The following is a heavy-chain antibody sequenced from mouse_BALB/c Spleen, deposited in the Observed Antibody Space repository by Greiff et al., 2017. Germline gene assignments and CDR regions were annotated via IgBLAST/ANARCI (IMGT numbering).Heavy chain of an antibody. D-gene: IGHD1-1*02. CDR1: GFTFSSYT. V-gene: IGHV5-12-2*01. Sequence: EVHLVESGGGLVQPGGSLKLSCAASGFTFSSYTMSWVRQTPEKRLEWVAYISNGGGSTYYPDTVKGRFTISRDNAKNTLYLQMSSLKSEDTAMYYCARRWGRDYAMDYWGQGTSVTVSS. CDR2: ISNGGGST. J-gene: IGHJ4*01. CDR3: ARRWGRDYAMDY.